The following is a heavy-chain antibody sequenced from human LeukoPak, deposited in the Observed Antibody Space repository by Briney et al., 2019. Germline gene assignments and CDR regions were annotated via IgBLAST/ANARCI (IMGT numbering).Heavy chain of an antibody. V-gene: IGHV1-46*01. CDR2: INPSGGST. D-gene: IGHD6-13*01. CDR1: GYTFTSYY. CDR3: AREVAAAAQVFDP. Sequence: ASVKVSCKASGYTFTSYYMHWVRQAPGQGLEWMGIINPSGGSTSYAQKFQGRLTMTRDTSTSTVYMELSSLRSEDTAVYYCAREVAAAAQVFDPWGQGTLVTVSS. J-gene: IGHJ5*02.